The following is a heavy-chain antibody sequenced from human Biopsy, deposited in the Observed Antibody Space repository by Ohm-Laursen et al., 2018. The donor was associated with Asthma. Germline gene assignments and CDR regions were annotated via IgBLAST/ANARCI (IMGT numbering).Heavy chain of an antibody. Sequence: ASVKVSCNASGGTFSSYEINWVRQAPGQGLEWMGGIIPIFETAHYAQKFRGRITINADESTSTIYMVLSSLRSEDTAVYYCARGYSGSDRIVYYYSGLEVWGQGTTVTVSS. V-gene: IGHV1-69*13. CDR2: IIPIFETA. CDR3: ARGYSGSDRIVYYYSGLEV. CDR1: GGTFSSYE. D-gene: IGHD5-12*01. J-gene: IGHJ6*02.